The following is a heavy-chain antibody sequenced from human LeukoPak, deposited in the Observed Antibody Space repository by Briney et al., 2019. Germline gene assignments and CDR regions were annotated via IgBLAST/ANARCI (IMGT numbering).Heavy chain of an antibody. CDR2: ISYDGSNK. CDR1: GFTFSSYA. CDR3: SRDADYGDYVLYYFDY. V-gene: IGHV3-30-3*01. J-gene: IGHJ4*02. Sequence: GGSLRLSCAASGFTFSSYAMHWVRQAPGKGPEWVAVISYDGSNKYYADSVKGRFTISRDNSKNTLYLQMNSLRAEDTAVYYCSRDADYGDYVLYYFDYWGQGTLVTASS. D-gene: IGHD4-17*01.